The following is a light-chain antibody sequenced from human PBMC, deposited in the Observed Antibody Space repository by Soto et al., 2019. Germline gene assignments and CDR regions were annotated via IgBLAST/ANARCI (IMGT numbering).Light chain of an antibody. CDR1: QSVSTY. CDR2: DAS. Sequence: DIWLTQYPATLSLSPGERATLSCGGSQSVSTYVAWYQQKPGQAPRLLIYDASNRATGIPARFSGSGSGTDFTLTISSLETEDFAVYYCQQRSNWHPITFGQGTRLEIK. V-gene: IGKV3-11*01. CDR3: QQRSNWHPIT. J-gene: IGKJ5*01.